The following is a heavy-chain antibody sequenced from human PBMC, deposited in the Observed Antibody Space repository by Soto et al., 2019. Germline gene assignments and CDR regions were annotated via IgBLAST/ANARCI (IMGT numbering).Heavy chain of an antibody. J-gene: IGHJ6*02. V-gene: IGHV1-18*01. Sequence: QVQLVQSGAEVKKPGASVKVSCKASGYTFTSYGISWVRQAPGQGLEWMGWISAYNGNRNYAQKLQGRVTMTTDTXXXXXXXXXXXXXXXXXXXXXXXXXXXXYXLWFGDFFDYYYGMDVWGQGTTVTVSS. D-gene: IGHD3-10*01. CDR1: GYTFTSYG. CDR2: ISAYNGNR. CDR3: XXXXXXYXLWFGDFFDYYYGMDV.